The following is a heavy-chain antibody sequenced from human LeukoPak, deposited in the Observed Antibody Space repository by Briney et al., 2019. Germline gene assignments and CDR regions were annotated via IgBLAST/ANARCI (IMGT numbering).Heavy chain of an antibody. CDR3: ARGRGYVKLYYFDY. CDR2: TYYRSKWYN. V-gene: IGHV6-1*01. CDR1: GDSVSSNSAA. Sequence: SQTLSLTCAISGDSVSSNSAAWNWIRQSPSRGLEWLGRTYYRSKWYNDYAVSVKSRITINPDTSKNQFSLKLSSVTATDTAVYYCARGRGYVKLYYFDYWGQGTLVTVSS. D-gene: IGHD3-16*01. J-gene: IGHJ4*02.